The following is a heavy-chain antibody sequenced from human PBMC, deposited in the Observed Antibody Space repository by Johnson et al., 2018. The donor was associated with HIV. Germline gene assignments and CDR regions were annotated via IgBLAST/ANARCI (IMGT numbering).Heavy chain of an antibody. V-gene: IGHV3-13*01. J-gene: IGHJ3*02. CDR3: AKDLPPMILVGGDAFDI. CDR1: GFTFSNYD. Sequence: VQLVESGGGLIQPGGSLRLSCAASGFTFSNYDMYWVRQPTGKGLEWVSGLGTAGDTYYAGSLKGRFTISRDNSKNTLYLQMNSLRAEDTAVYYCAKDLPPMILVGGDAFDIWGQGTMVTVSS. D-gene: IGHD3-22*01. CDR2: LGTAGDT.